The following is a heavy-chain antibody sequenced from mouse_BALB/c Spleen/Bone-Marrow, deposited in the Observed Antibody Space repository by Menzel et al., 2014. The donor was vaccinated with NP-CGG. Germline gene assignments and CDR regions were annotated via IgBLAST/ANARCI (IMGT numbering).Heavy chain of an antibody. D-gene: IGHD2-4*01. CDR2: IDPDNGDT. V-gene: IGHV14-4*02. J-gene: IGHJ2*01. CDR3: NIDDYDFDY. CDR1: GFNIKDYY. Sequence: EVMLVESGAELVRSGASVKLSCTASGFNIKDYYIHWVKQRPEQGLEWIGWIDPDNGDTEYAPKFQGTATMTADTSSNTAYLQLSSLTSEDTAVHYCNIDDYDFDYWGQGTTLTVSS.